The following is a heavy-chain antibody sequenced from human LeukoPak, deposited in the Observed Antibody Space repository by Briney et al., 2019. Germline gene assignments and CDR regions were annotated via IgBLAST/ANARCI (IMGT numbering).Heavy chain of an antibody. J-gene: IGHJ4*02. CDR1: GLAFGSYW. Sequence: GGSLRLSCAASGLAFGSYWMNWVRQAPGKGLEWVANMNQDGSEKNYVDSVKGRFTISRDNSKNTLYLQMNSLRAEDTAVYYCARSSLSGWSLLFDYWGQGTLVTVSS. CDR3: ARSSLSGWSLLFDY. CDR2: MNQDGSEK. V-gene: IGHV3-7*01. D-gene: IGHD6-19*01.